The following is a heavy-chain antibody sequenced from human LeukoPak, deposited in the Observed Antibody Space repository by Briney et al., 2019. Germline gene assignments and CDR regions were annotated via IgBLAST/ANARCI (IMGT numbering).Heavy chain of an antibody. CDR3: ARDYDDYGGYFDY. V-gene: IGHV3-48*02. J-gene: IGHJ4*02. CDR2: ISSSTRTI. CDR1: GFTFSTYH. Sequence: GGSLRLSCAASGFTFSTYHMNWVRQAPGKGLECVSYISSSTRTIYYADSVKGRFTISRDNAQNSLYLQMNSLRDEDTAVYYCARDYDDYGGYFDYWGQGTLVTVSS. D-gene: IGHD4-17*01.